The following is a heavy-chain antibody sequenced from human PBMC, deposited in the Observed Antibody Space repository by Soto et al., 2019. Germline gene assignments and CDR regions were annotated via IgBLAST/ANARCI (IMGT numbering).Heavy chain of an antibody. V-gene: IGHV1-18*01. CDR3: ANYWYGVDY. CDR2: INAYNGNR. D-gene: IGHD1-20*01. J-gene: IGHJ4*02. CDR1: GYTFTNYA. Sequence: QVQLVQSGAEVKKPGASVKVSCKASGYTFTNYAISWVRQAPGQGLEWMGWINAYNGNRNYGQKLQGRGTMTTDTATSTAYMEQRSLRSDDTAVYYCANYWYGVDYRDQGPLVTVSS.